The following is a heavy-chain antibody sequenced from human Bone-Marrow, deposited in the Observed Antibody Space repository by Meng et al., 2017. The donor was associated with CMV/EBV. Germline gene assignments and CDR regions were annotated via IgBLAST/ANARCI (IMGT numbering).Heavy chain of an antibody. V-gene: IGHV1-2*02. CDR3: ARAGGYCSSTSCYTPDY. Sequence: ASVKVSCKASGYTFTGYYMHWVRQAPGQGLEWMGWINPNSGGTNYAQKFQGRVTMTRDTSISTAYMELSRLRSDDTAVYYCARAGGYCSSTSCYTPDYCGQGTLVTVSS. D-gene: IGHD2-2*02. CDR2: INPNSGGT. J-gene: IGHJ4*02. CDR1: GYTFTGYY.